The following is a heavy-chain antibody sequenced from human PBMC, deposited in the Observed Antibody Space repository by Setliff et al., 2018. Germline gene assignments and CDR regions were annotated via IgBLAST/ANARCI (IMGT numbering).Heavy chain of an antibody. CDR3: VPQGPGYGNGWWTNWFDP. V-gene: IGHV3-7*03. CDR2: INKDGSER. J-gene: IGHJ5*02. D-gene: IGHD6-19*01. CDR1: GLIFSNNW. Sequence: GESLKISCVAPGLIFSNNWMSWVRQAPGKGLEWVTNINKDGSERNYVGSVKGRFTISRDNAKNSVYLQMNSLRADDTAVYYCVPQGPGYGNGWWTNWFDPWGQGTLVTVSS.